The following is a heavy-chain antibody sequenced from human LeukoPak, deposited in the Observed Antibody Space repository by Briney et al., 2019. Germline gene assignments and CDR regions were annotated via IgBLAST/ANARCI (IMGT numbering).Heavy chain of an antibody. Sequence: SETLSLTCTVSGGSISSSSYYWGWIRQPPGKGLEWIGSIYYSGSTYYNPSLKSRVTISVDTSKNQFSLKLRSVTAADTAVYYCAREHSGDDSDYTYYSDYWGQGTLVTVSS. J-gene: IGHJ4*02. V-gene: IGHV4-39*07. CDR1: GGSISSSSYY. CDR2: IYYSGST. D-gene: IGHD5-12*01. CDR3: AREHSGDDSDYTYYSDY.